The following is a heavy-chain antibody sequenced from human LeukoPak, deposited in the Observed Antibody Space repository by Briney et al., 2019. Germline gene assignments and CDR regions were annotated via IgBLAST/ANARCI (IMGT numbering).Heavy chain of an antibody. Sequence: GGSLKLSCAASGFTFSSYWMSWDHQAPGKRLKRVANIKQDVSEKYYVDYVQGRFTISRDNAKNSMYLQMNSLRAEDTAVYYCARDLPDYYDSSGYPVDYWGQGTLVTVSS. J-gene: IGHJ4*02. CDR2: IKQDVSEK. V-gene: IGHV3-7*01. D-gene: IGHD3-22*01. CDR3: ARDLPDYYDSSGYPVDY. CDR1: GFTFSSYW.